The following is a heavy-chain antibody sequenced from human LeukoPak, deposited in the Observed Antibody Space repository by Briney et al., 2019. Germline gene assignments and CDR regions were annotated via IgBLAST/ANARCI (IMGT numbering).Heavy chain of an antibody. CDR2: IYYSGST. V-gene: IGHV4-39*01. J-gene: IGHJ5*02. CDR1: GGSISSSRYF. CDR3: ARGRNGWFDP. Sequence: SETLSLTCTVSGGSISSSRYFWGWIRQPPGKGLEWIGNIYYSGSTYYIPSLKSRVTISVDTSKNQFSLKLSSVTAADTAVYYCARGRNGWFDPWGQGTLVTVSS. D-gene: IGHD2-8*01.